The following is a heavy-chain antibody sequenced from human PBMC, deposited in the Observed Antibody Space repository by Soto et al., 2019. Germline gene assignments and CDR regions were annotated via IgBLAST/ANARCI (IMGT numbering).Heavy chain of an antibody. Sequence: SETLSLTCTVSGGSISSGGYYWSWIRQHPGKSLEWIGYIYYSGSTHYNPSLKSRVTISVDTSKNQFSLKLSSVTAADTAVYYCARDRVSPVYYYGMDVWGQGTTVTVSS. J-gene: IGHJ6*02. CDR1: GGSISSGGYY. V-gene: IGHV4-31*03. CDR3: ARDRVSPVYYYGMDV. CDR2: IYYSGST.